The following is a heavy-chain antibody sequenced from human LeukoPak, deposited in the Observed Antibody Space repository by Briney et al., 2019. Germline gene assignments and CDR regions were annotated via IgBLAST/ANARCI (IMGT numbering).Heavy chain of an antibody. CDR1: GYTFTSNY. D-gene: IGHD3-3*01. CDR3: ARARIASVLRFLEWPPLDY. J-gene: IGHJ4*02. V-gene: IGHV1-46*01. Sequence: ASVKVSCKASGYTFTSNYIHWVRQAPGQGLEWMGMIYPRDGSTSYAQKFQGRVTVTRDTSTSTVHMELSSLRSEDTAVYYCARARIASVLRFLEWPPLDYWGQGTLVTVSS. CDR2: IYPRDGST.